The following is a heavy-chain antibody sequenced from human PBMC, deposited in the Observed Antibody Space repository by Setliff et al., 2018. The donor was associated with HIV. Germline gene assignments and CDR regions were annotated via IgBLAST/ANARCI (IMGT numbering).Heavy chain of an antibody. V-gene: IGHV4-34*01. J-gene: IGHJ6*03. CDR1: GGPFDVHT. CDR3: ARGQRASPGPGTHYLDV. CDR2: INHRGNT. Sequence: PSETLSLTCAVYGGPFDVHTWNWVRQAPGKRLEWLADINHRGNTNLNPSLKGRLTIAVDTSRDQFSRRLKSVTAADSAAYFCARGQRASPGPGTHYLDVWSKGTSVTV. D-gene: IGHD6-25*01.